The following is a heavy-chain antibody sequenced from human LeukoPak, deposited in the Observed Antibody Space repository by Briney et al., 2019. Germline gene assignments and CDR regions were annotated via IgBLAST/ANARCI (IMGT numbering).Heavy chain of an antibody. Sequence: GGSLRLSCTTSGFSFGDYAMSWVRQAPGKGLEWVGFIRSRAFGGTIEYAASVKGRFTISRDDSKNTLYLQMNSLKTEDTAVYYCTRYSSSWYYAFDIWGQGTMVTVSS. V-gene: IGHV3-49*04. CDR1: GFSFGDYA. CDR3: TRYSSSWYYAFDI. D-gene: IGHD6-13*01. CDR2: IRSRAFGGTI. J-gene: IGHJ3*02.